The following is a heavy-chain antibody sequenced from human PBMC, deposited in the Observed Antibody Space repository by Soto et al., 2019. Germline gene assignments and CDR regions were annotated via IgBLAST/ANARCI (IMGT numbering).Heavy chain of an antibody. Sequence: QVQLQESGPGLVKPSQTLSLTCTVSGGSISSGGYYWSWIRQHPGKGLEWIGYIYYSGSTYYNPSLKGGFTLPEDTSKNKSSRKRGSVTAADTAGYSCARGGVLWSGGLFVPNGFAPWGQGTLSPSPQ. CDR3: ARGGVLWSGGLFVPNGFAP. CDR2: IYYSGST. D-gene: IGHD3-10*01. V-gene: IGHV4-31*03. CDR1: GGSISSGGYY. J-gene: IGHJ5*02.